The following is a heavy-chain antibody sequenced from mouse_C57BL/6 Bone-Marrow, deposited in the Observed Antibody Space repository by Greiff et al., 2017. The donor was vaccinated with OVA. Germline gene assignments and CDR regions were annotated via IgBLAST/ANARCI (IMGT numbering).Heavy chain of an antibody. D-gene: IGHD1-1*01. CDR1: GYSFTDYT. J-gene: IGHJ1*03. V-gene: IGHV1-78*01. Sequence: VKLMESDAELVKPGASVKISCKVSGYSFTDYTIHWMKQRPEQGLEWIGEIYPRAGSTKYNEKFKGKATLTADKSSSTAYMQLNSLTSEDSAVYFCARGVYICDGTYFDVWGTGTTVTVSS. CDR2: IYPRAGST. CDR3: ARGVYICDGTYFDV.